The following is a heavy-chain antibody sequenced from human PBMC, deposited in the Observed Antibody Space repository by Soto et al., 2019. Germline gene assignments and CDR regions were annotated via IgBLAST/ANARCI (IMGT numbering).Heavy chain of an antibody. V-gene: IGHV1-46*01. D-gene: IGHD3-3*01. J-gene: IGHJ4*02. Sequence: ASVKVSCKASGYTLTSYYMHWGRQAPGQGLEWMGIINPSGGSTSYAQKFQGRVTMTRDTSTSTVYMELSSLRSEDTAVYYCARGGPITIFGVVSPNEYWGQGILVTLSS. CDR2: INPSGGST. CDR3: ARGGPITIFGVVSPNEY. CDR1: GYTLTSYY.